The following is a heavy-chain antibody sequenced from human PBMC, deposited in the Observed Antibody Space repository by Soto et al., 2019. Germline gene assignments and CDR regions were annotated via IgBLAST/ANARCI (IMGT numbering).Heavy chain of an antibody. V-gene: IGHV1-2*02. D-gene: IGHD3-3*01. Sequence: ASVKVFCKASGYNFSGCYMHWVRQAPGQGLEWMGWINPNRGGTNYAQKFQGRVTMTRDTSISTAYMELSRLRSYDTAVYYCARNGLLEGLSHPNYYYGMDVWGQGTTVTVSS. CDR3: ARNGLLEGLSHPNYYYGMDV. CDR2: INPNRGGT. CDR1: GYNFSGCY. J-gene: IGHJ6*02.